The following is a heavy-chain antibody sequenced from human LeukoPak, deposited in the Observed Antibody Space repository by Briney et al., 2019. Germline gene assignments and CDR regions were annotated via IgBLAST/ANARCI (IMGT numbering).Heavy chain of an antibody. D-gene: IGHD2-15*01. CDR1: GFTFSGSA. CDR3: TTYCSGGSCYPSYFDY. CDR2: IRSKANSYAT. V-gene: IGHV3-73*01. J-gene: IGHJ4*02. Sequence: GGSLKLSCAVSGFTFSGSAMHWVRQASGKGLEWVGRIRSKANSYATAYAASVKGRFTISRDDSKNTAYLQMNSLKTEDTAVYYCTTYCSGGSCYPSYFDYWGQGTLVTVSS.